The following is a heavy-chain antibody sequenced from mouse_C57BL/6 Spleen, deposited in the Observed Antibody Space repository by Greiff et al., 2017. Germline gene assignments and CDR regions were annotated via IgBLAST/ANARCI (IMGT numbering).Heavy chain of an antibody. CDR2: ISSGSSTI. D-gene: IGHD1-1*01. CDR1: GFTFSDYG. V-gene: IGHV5-17*01. J-gene: IGHJ1*03. CDR3: ARSGYGSSPWYFDV. Sequence: EVKVVESGGGLVKPGGSLKLSCAASGFTFSDYGMHWVRQAPEKGLEWVAYISSGSSTIYYADTVKGRFTISRDNAKNTLFLQMTSLRSEDTAMYYCARSGYGSSPWYFDVWGTGTTVTVSS.